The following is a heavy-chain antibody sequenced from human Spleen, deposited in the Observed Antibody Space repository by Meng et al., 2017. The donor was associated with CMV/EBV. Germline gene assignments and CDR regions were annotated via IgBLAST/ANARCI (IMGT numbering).Heavy chain of an antibody. CDR2: ISGLDDST. CDR1: RLTFNNYA. V-gene: IGHV3-23*01. D-gene: IGHD5-12*01. Sequence: GESLKISCAASRLTFNNYAVSWVRQAPGKGLEWVSTISGLDDSTYYADSVRGRFTISRDNSKNTLYLQMSSLRAEDTAVYYCAKSLEPYGGDGQCDYWGQGTLVTVSS. CDR3: AKSLEPYGGDGQCDY. J-gene: IGHJ4*02.